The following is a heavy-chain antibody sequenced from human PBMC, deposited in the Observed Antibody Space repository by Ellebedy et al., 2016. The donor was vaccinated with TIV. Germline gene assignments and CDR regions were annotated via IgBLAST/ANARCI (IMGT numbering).Heavy chain of an antibody. CDR2: IYYSGST. V-gene: IGHV4-30-4*01. D-gene: IGHD4-17*01. Sequence: MPSETLSLTCTVSGASISSADSYWSWIRQSPGKGLEWIGFIYYSGSTHYNPSLKSRVTMSVDTSKNQFSLKLSSVTAADTAVYYCAREDDDSESSGWFDPWGQGTLVTVSS. J-gene: IGHJ5*02. CDR1: GASISSADSY. CDR3: AREDDDSESSGWFDP.